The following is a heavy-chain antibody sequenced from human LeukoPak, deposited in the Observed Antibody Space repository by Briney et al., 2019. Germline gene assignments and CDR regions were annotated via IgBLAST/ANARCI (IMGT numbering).Heavy chain of an antibody. D-gene: IGHD1-14*01. CDR2: ISYSGNT. V-gene: IGHV4-39*01. Sequence: PSETLSLTCTVSGDSIINTNYYWGWLRQPPGEGLEWFGSISYSGNTYYNPSLKTRITISVDTSKNQFSLKLRSVTAADTAIYYCARLPEFHTGHSYYYMDVWSKGTTVTISS. J-gene: IGHJ6*03. CDR3: ARLPEFHTGHSYYYMDV. CDR1: GDSIINTNYY.